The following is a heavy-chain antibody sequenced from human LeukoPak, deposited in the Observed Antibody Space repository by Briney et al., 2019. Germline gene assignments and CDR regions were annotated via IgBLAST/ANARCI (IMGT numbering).Heavy chain of an antibody. CDR1: GFTFSSYW. J-gene: IGHJ4*02. CDR2: INSDGSST. D-gene: IGHD6-19*01. Sequence: GGSLRLSCAASGFTFSSYWMHWVRQAPGKGLVWVSRINSDGSSTSYADSVKGRFTISRDNAKNTLYLQMNSLRAEDTAVYYCAKGPSSGWYRGWGQGTLVTVSS. CDR3: AKGPSSGWYRG. V-gene: IGHV3-74*01.